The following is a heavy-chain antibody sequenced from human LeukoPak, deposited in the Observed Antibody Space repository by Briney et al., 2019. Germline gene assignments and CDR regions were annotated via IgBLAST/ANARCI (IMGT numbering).Heavy chain of an antibody. Sequence: GGSLRLSCAASGFTFSSNYMSWVRQAPGKGLEWVSVIYSGGSTYYADSVKGRFTISRDNSKNTLYLQMNSLRAEDTAVYYCARVRSTSNYGMDVWGQGTTVTVSS. D-gene: IGHD2-2*01. CDR3: ARVRSTSNYGMDV. CDR2: IYSGGST. V-gene: IGHV3-53*01. CDR1: GFTFSSNY. J-gene: IGHJ6*02.